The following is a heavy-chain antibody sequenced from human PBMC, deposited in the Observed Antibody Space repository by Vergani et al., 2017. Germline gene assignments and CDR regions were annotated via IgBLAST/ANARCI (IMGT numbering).Heavy chain of an antibody. D-gene: IGHD2-2*01. CDR2: ISGSGGST. V-gene: IGHV3-23*01. J-gene: IGHJ5*02. CDR3: AKELRGIVVVSVGWFDP. Sequence: EVQLLESGGGLVQPGGSLRLSCAASGFTFSSYAMSWVRQAPGKGLEWVSAISGSGGSTYYADSVKGRFTISRDNSKNTLYLQMNSLRAEDTAVYYCAKELRGIVVVSVGWFDPWGQGTLVTVSS. CDR1: GFTFSSYA.